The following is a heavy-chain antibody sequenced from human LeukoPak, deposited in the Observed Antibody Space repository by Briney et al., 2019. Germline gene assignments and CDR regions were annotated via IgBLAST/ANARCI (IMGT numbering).Heavy chain of an antibody. CDR1: GGSIGSSSYY. V-gene: IGHV4-39*01. Sequence: SETLSLTCTVSGGSIGSSSYYWGWIRQPPGKGLEWIGSIYYSGTTYYNPSLKSRVTISVDTPKNQFSLKLSSVTAADTAVYYCARSYCSTSSCYHNWFDSWGQGTLVTVSS. CDR3: ARSYCSTSSCYHNWFDS. J-gene: IGHJ5*01. CDR2: IYYSGTT. D-gene: IGHD2-2*01.